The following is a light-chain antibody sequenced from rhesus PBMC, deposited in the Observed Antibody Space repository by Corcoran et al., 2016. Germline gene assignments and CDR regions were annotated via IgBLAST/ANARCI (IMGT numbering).Light chain of an antibody. V-gene: IGLV2S7*01. Sequence: QSAPTQPPSVSGSPGQSVTISCTGTSSDIGGYNYVSWYQQHPGKAPKLMIYGFSNRPSGVSDRFSGSKSGNTASLTISGLQAEDEPDYYCCSYTTSSTYIFGAGTRLTVL. CDR3: CSYTTSSTYI. CDR1: SSDIGGYNY. J-gene: IGLJ1*01. CDR2: GFS.